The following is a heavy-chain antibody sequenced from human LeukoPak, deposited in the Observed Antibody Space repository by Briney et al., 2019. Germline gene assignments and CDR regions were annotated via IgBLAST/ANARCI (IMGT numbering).Heavy chain of an antibody. D-gene: IGHD3-10*01. CDR1: GHTFTGYY. Sequence: ASVKVSCKASGHTFTGYYMHWVRQAPGQGLEWKGWINPNGGGTNYAQKFQGRVTMTRDTSISTAYMVLSRLRSDDTAVYYCARDSNRLWFGAKKQYNWFDPWGQGTLVTVSS. CDR3: ARDSNRLWFGAKKQYNWFDP. V-gene: IGHV1-2*02. J-gene: IGHJ5*02. CDR2: INPNGGGT.